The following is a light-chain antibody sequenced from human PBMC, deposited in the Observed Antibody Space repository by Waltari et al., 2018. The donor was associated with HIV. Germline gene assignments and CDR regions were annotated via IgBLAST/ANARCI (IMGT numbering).Light chain of an antibody. V-gene: IGLV1-47*01. CDR3: AGWDDSLSGWV. Sequence: QSALTQPPSASGTPGQRVVISCSGRTSNIGDYFVHWYQHIPGTAPKLLITRDNQRPSGVPDRFSGSKSGTSASLAISGLRSDDEGDYYCAGWDDSLSGWVFGGGTKLTVL. J-gene: IGLJ3*02. CDR2: RDN. CDR1: TSNIGDYF.